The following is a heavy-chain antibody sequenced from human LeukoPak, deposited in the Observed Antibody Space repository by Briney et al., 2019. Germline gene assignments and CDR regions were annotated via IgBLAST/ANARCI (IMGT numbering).Heavy chain of an antibody. V-gene: IGHV3-64*04. CDR2: ISSNGGST. J-gene: IGHJ5*02. Sequence: QPGGSLRLSCSASGFTFSSYAMHWVRQAPGKGLEYVSAISSNGGSTYYADSVKGRFTISRDNSKNTLYLQMNSLRAEDTAVYYCARTGYCSSTSCSAGFDPWGQGTLVTVSS. D-gene: IGHD2-2*01. CDR1: GFTFSSYA. CDR3: ARTGYCSSTSCSAGFDP.